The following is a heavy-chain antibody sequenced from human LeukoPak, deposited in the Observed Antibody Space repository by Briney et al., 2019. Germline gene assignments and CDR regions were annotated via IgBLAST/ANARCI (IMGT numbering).Heavy chain of an antibody. CDR3: ARDQYFGEWELLDAFDI. J-gene: IGHJ3*02. CDR2: ISSSSSTI. V-gene: IGHV3-48*01. D-gene: IGHD1-26*01. Sequence: PGGSLRLSCAASGFTFSSYWMSWVRQAPGKGLEWVSYISSSSSTIYYADSVKGRFTISRDNAKNSLYLQMNSLRAEDTAVYYCARDQYFGEWELLDAFDIWGQGTMVTVSS. CDR1: GFTFSSYW.